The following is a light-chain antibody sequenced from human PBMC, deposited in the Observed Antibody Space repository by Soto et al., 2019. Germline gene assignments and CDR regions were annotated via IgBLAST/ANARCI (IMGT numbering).Light chain of an antibody. CDR3: SSYTGNTPFFV. CDR2: EVS. Sequence: QSALTQPASVSGSDGQSITISFTGTSSDVGGYNDVSWYQQRPGKAPKLMIFEVSNRPSGVSNRFSGSKSDNTASLTISGLQGDDEADYYCSSYTGNTPFFVFGTGTKLTV. CDR1: SSDVGGYND. V-gene: IGLV2-14*01. J-gene: IGLJ1*01.